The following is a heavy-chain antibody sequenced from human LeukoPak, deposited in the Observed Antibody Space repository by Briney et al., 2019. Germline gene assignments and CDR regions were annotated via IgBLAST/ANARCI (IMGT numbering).Heavy chain of an antibody. D-gene: IGHD3-16*01. CDR2: IYYSGST. V-gene: IGHV4-39*01. CDR3: ARNYDYVWGSLGY. CDR1: GGSISRSDYY. J-gene: IGHJ4*02. Sequence: SETLSLTCTGSGGSISRSDYYWGLIRQSPGRGLEWIGTIYYSGSTYYNPSLKSRAIISIDKSKNQFSLKLSSVTVADTAVYYCARNYDYVWGSLGYWGQGTLVTVSS.